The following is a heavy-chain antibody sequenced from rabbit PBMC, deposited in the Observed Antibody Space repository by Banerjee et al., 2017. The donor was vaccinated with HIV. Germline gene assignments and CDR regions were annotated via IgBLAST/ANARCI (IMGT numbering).Heavy chain of an antibody. J-gene: IGHJ4*01. Sequence: QSLEESGGGLVQPGGSLKLSCKGSGFDFSSYYMSWVRQAPGKGLEWIACIYAGSSSSTYYASWAKGRFTISKASSTTVTLQMTSLTAADTATYFCAKSVWSPAWNLWGPGTLVTVS. CDR1: GFDFSSYY. D-gene: IGHD3-1*01. CDR2: IYAGSSSST. V-gene: IGHV1S40*01. CDR3: AKSVWSPAWNL.